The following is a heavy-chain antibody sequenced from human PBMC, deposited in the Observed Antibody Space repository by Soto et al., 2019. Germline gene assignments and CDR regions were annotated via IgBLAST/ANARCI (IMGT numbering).Heavy chain of an antibody. V-gene: IGHV6-1*01. Sequence: SQTLSLTCAISGDSVSSNSAAMNWIRQSPSRGLEWLGRTFYRSKWYDDYAVSVKSRITINPDTSKNQFSLQLNSVTPEDTAVYYCARAYDTSGNYIQYFDYWGQGTLVTVSS. J-gene: IGHJ4*02. CDR2: TFYRSKWYD. CDR1: GDSVSSNSAA. D-gene: IGHD3-22*01. CDR3: ARAYDTSGNYIQYFDY.